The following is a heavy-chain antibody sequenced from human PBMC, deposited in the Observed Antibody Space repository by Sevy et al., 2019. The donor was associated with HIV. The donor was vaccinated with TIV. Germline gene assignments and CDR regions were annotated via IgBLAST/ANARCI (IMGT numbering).Heavy chain of an antibody. D-gene: IGHD4-17*01. J-gene: IGHJ4*02. Sequence: GGSLRLSCAASGFNFSIYGMHWVRQAPGKGLEWVALIWYDGSNKYYADSVKGRFTISRDNSKNTLSLQMNSLRAEDTAVYYCVGGRDYGNFDYWGQGTLVTVSS. CDR1: GFNFSIYG. CDR3: VGGRDYGNFDY. V-gene: IGHV3-33*01. CDR2: IWYDGSNK.